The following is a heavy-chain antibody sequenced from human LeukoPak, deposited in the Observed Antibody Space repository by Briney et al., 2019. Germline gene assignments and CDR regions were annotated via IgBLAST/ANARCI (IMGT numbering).Heavy chain of an antibody. V-gene: IGHV3-11*01. J-gene: IGHJ6*02. CDR2: ITSGGSTI. CDR3: ARGLGVDSYIYYYGMDV. D-gene: IGHD3-16*01. Sequence: GGSLRLSCAASGFTFSDYYMTWIRQTPGKGLEWVSYITSGGSTIYYADSVKGRFTISRDNAKNSLYLQMNSPRAEDTAVYYCARGLGVDSYIYYYGMDVWGQGTTVTVSS. CDR1: GFTFSDYY.